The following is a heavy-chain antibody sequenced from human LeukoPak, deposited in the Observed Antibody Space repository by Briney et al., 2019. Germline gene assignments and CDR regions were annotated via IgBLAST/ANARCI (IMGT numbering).Heavy chain of an antibody. CDR1: GGSISSYY. D-gene: IGHD3-10*01. J-gene: IGHJ4*02. V-gene: IGHV4-59*01. CDR3: ARGFDPGIHDY. CDR2: IYYSGST. Sequence: SETLSLTCTVSGGSISSYYWSWIRQPSGKGLEWIGYIYYSGSTNYNPSLKSRVTISVDTSKNQFSLKLSSVTAADTAVYYCARGFDPGIHDYWGQGTLVTVSS.